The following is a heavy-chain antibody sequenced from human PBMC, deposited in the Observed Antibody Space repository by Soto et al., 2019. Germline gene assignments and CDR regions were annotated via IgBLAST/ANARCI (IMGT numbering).Heavy chain of an antibody. D-gene: IGHD2-21*02. CDR2: ISSDEPNK. J-gene: IGHJ4*02. CDR1: GFTFSRYA. Sequence: GGSLRLSCAASGFTFSRYAMHWVRQAPGKGLEWVAVISSDEPNKYYADSVKGRFTISRDNSKNTLYLQMNSLRAEDTAVYYCARDRLEYMVTDGDYWGQGTLVTVSS. V-gene: IGHV3-30-3*01. CDR3: ARDRLEYMVTDGDY.